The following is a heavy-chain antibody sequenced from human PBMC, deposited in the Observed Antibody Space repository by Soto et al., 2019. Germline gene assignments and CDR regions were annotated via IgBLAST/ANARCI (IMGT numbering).Heavy chain of an antibody. CDR3: ARDPDCSSTSCMKNRSYYFDY. D-gene: IGHD2-2*01. Sequence: SETLSLTCAVYGGSFSGYYWSWIRQPPGKGLEWIGEINHSGSTNYNPSLKSRVTISVDTSKNQFSLKLSSVTAADTAVYYCARDPDCSSTSCMKNRSYYFDYWGQGTLVTVS. J-gene: IGHJ4*02. CDR2: INHSGST. CDR1: GGSFSGYY. V-gene: IGHV4-34*01.